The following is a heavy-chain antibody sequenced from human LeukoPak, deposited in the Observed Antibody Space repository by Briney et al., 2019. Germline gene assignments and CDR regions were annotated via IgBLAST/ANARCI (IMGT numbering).Heavy chain of an antibody. V-gene: IGHV4-61*02. CDR3: AGPSGSESDPEYFQN. Sequence: PSETLSLTCTVSGGSITSGSYYWSWIRQPAGKGLECIGRVYISGSTNYNPSLAGRATISIDTSKNQFSLKLSSVTAADTAVYYCAGPSGSESDPEYFQNWGQGTLVTVSS. CDR2: VYISGST. D-gene: IGHD3-10*01. J-gene: IGHJ1*01. CDR1: GGSITSGSYY.